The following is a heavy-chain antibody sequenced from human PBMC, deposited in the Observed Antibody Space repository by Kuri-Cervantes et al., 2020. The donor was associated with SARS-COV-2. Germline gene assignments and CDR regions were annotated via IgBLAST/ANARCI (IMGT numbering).Heavy chain of an antibody. D-gene: IGHD3-9*01. Sequence: SCTVSGGSISSYYWSWIRQPPGKGLEWIGYIYYSGSTNYNPSLKSRVTISVDTSKNQFSLKLSSVTAADTAVYYCARWGRYFDWLLMGSEYYFDYWGQGTLVTVSS. CDR3: ARWGRYFDWLLMGSEYYFDY. CDR1: GGSISSYY. CDR2: IYYSGST. J-gene: IGHJ4*02. V-gene: IGHV4-59*01.